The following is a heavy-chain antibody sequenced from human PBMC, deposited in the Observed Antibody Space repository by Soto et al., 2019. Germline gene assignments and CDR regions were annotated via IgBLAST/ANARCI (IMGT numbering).Heavy chain of an antibody. CDR3: ARDADYGGSRGGMDV. Sequence: QVRLEESGPGLVKPSETLSLICSVSGGSVNNANYFWNWIRHHPENGLEWIGYIYYSGSTRYNPSFKNRATLSIDTSKKQFSLRLNSVTVADTAVYFCARDADYGGSRGGMDVWGRGTTVTVSS. J-gene: IGHJ6*02. D-gene: IGHD4-17*01. CDR1: GGSVNNANYF. V-gene: IGHV4-31*03. CDR2: IYYSGST.